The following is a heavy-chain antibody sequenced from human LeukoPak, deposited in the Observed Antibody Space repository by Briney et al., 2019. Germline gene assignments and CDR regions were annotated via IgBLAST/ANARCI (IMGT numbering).Heavy chain of an antibody. Sequence: SETLSLTCAVYGGSFSGYYWSWIRQPPGKGLEWIGEINHSGSTNYSPSLKSRVTISVDTSKNQFSLKLSSVTAADTAVYYCARGRTYYYGSGPFDYWGQGTLVTVSS. CDR1: GGSFSGYY. J-gene: IGHJ4*02. V-gene: IGHV4-34*01. D-gene: IGHD3-10*01. CDR2: INHSGST. CDR3: ARGRTYYYGSGPFDY.